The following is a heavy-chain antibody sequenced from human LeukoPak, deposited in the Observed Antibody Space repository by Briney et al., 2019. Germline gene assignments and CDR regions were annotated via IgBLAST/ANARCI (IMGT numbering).Heavy chain of an antibody. V-gene: IGHV4-30-2*01. Sequence: SETLSLTCAVSGGSISSGGYSWSWIRQPPGKGLEWIGYIYHSGSTYYNPSLKSRVTISVDRSKNQFSLKLSSVTAADTAVYYCARATYYYDSSGYYYYVLTDWGQGTLVTVSS. CDR3: ARATYYYDSSGYYYYVLTD. J-gene: IGHJ4*02. D-gene: IGHD3-22*01. CDR2: IYHSGST. CDR1: GGSISSGGYS.